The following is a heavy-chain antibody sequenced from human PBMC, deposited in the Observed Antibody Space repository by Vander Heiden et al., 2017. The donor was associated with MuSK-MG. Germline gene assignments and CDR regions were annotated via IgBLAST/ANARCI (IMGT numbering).Heavy chain of an antibody. CDR1: GDSVSSNSAA. Sequence: QVQLQQSGPGLVKPSQTLSLTCAISGDSVSSNSAARNWIRQYTSRGLEWLGRTYYRSKWYNDYAVSVKSRITINPDTSKNQFSLQLNSVTPEDTAVYYCAKTPGLLWFGELLGDNWFDPWGQGTLVTVSS. D-gene: IGHD3-10*01. J-gene: IGHJ5*02. CDR2: TYYRSKWYN. CDR3: AKTPGLLWFGELLGDNWFDP. V-gene: IGHV6-1*01.